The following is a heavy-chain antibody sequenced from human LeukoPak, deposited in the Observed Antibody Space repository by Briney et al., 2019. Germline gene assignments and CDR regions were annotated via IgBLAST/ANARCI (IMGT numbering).Heavy chain of an antibody. D-gene: IGHD2-2*01. Sequence: GESLKISCQGSGYSFTSYWIGWVRQMPGKGLERMGIIYPGDSDTRYSPSFQGQVTISADKSISTAYLQWSSLKASDTAMYYCARQAVPVAKYFQHWGQGTLVTVSS. V-gene: IGHV5-51*01. CDR3: ARQAVPVAKYFQH. J-gene: IGHJ1*01. CDR1: GYSFTSYW. CDR2: IYPGDSDT.